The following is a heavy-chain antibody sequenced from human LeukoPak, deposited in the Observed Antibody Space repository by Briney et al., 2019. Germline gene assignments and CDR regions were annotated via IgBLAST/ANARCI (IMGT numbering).Heavy chain of an antibody. CDR2: ISAYNGNT. Sequence: GASVKVSSKASGYTFTTSGISCVRQAPGQGLEWMGWISAYNGNTNYAQKLQGRVTMTTDTSTSTAYMELRSLRSDDTAVYYCARVYYGSGSPVRDTVGTCGQGTMVTVSS. J-gene: IGHJ3*02. D-gene: IGHD3-10*01. CDR3: ARVYYGSGSPVRDTVGT. V-gene: IGHV1-18*04. CDR1: GYTFTTSG.